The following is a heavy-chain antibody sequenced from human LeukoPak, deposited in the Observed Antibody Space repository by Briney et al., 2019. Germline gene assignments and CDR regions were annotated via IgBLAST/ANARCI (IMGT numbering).Heavy chain of an antibody. CDR2: IHRGGNT. D-gene: IGHD3-10*01. CDR3: ARDPGYGLGVDYGDY. CDR1: GFTVSGNY. V-gene: IGHV3-66*01. Sequence: GGSLRLSCAASGFTVSGNYMSWVRQAPGKGLEWLSVIHRGGNTYYADSVKGRFTISRDSSKNTVFLQMDSLRAEDTAVYYSARDPGYGLGVDYGDYWGQGTLVTVSS. J-gene: IGHJ4*02.